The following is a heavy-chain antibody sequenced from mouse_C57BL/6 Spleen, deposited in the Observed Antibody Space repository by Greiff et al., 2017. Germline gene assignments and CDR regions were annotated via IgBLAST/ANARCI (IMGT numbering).Heavy chain of an antibody. CDR3: ARGSSSYYYAMDY. J-gene: IGHJ4*01. Sequence: EVQGVESGGGLVKPGGSLKLSCAASGFTFSSYAMSWVRQTPEKRLEWVATISDGGSYTYYPDNVKGRFTISRDNAKNNLYLQMSHLKSEDTAMYYCARGSSSYYYAMDYWGQGTSVTVSS. D-gene: IGHD1-1*01. CDR2: ISDGGSYT. CDR1: GFTFSSYA. V-gene: IGHV5-4*01.